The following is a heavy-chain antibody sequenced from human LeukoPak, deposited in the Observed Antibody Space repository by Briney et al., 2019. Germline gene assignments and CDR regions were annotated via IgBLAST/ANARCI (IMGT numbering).Heavy chain of an antibody. Sequence: PGGSLRLSCAASGFTFTTYWMTWVRQAPGKGLEWVSYISNSGSAIYYADSVKGRFTLSRDNAKNSLYLQMNSLRADDTAVYYCARAVPGPGAILWFDPWGQGTLVTVSS. D-gene: IGHD2-2*02. CDR1: GFTFTTYW. CDR3: ARAVPGPGAILWFDP. J-gene: IGHJ5*02. V-gene: IGHV3-48*04. CDR2: ISNSGSAI.